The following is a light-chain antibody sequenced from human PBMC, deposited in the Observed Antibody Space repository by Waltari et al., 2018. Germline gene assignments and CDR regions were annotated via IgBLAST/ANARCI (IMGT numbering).Light chain of an antibody. V-gene: IGKV1-5*03. CDR3: QQYDAYPYT. CDR2: KAS. J-gene: IGKJ2*01. CDR1: QSISDW. Sequence: DIQMTQFPATLSASVGDRVTITCRVSQSISDWLAWFQQKPGKAPKLLIYKASTLHTGVPSRFSGSGSGSEFTLTINSLQADDFATYFCQQYDAYPYTFGQGTKLEI.